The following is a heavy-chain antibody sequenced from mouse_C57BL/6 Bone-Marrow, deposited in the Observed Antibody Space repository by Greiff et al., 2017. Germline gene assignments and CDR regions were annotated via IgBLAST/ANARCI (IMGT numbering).Heavy chain of an antibody. Sequence: VQLQQSGAELVRPGASVKLSCTASGFNIKDDYMHWVKQRPEQGLEWIGWIDPENGDTEYASNFQGKATITADTSYNTAYLQLSSLTSEDTAVYYYTLSVTDRYAMDYWGQGTSVTVSS. D-gene: IGHD2-12*01. V-gene: IGHV14-4*01. CDR3: TLSVTDRYAMDY. CDR1: GFNIKDDY. J-gene: IGHJ4*01. CDR2: IDPENGDT.